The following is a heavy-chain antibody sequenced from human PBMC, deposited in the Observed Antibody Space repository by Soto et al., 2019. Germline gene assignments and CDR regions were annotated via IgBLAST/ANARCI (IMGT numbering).Heavy chain of an antibody. D-gene: IGHD2-21*02. CDR3: ARAYGGNSDYFDY. Sequence: LRLSCAASGFTFSSYSMNWVRQAPGKGLEWVSSISSSSSYIYYADSVKGRFTISRDNAKNSLYLQMNSLRAEDTAVYYCARAYGGNSDYFDYWGQGTLVTVSS. V-gene: IGHV3-21*01. CDR1: GFTFSSYS. CDR2: ISSSSSYI. J-gene: IGHJ4*02.